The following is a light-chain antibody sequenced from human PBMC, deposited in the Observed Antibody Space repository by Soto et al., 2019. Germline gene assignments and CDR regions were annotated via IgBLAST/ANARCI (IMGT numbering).Light chain of an antibody. CDR3: QQYNSYPLT. CDR1: QTISGW. V-gene: IGKV1-5*03. CDR2: KAS. Sequence: DIQMTQSPSALSASVGDRVTITCRASQTISGWLAWYQQKPGKAPRLLIYKASTLESGVPSRFSGSGSGTEFTLTISSLQPDDFATYYCQQYNSYPLTFGGGTKVEIK. J-gene: IGKJ4*01.